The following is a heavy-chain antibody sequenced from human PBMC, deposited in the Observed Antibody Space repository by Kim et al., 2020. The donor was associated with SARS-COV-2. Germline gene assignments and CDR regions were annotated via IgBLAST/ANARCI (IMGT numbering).Heavy chain of an antibody. Sequence: SETLSLTCTVSGGSISSYYWSWIRQPPGKGLEWIGYIYYRGSTNYNPSLKSRVTISVDTSKNQFSLKLSSVTAADTAVYYCARTERHYDILTGYISYWYFDLWGRGTLVTVSS. D-gene: IGHD3-9*01. CDR2: IYYRGST. V-gene: IGHV4-59*01. CDR3: ARTERHYDILTGYISYWYFDL. J-gene: IGHJ2*01. CDR1: GGSISSYY.